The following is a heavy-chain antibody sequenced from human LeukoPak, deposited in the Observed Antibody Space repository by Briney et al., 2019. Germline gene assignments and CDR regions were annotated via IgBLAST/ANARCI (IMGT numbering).Heavy chain of an antibody. CDR3: ARGIAAAGTDYFDY. V-gene: IGHV1-2*02. CDR1: GYTFTGYH. CDR2: INPNSGGT. J-gene: IGHJ4*02. D-gene: IGHD6-13*01. Sequence: ASVKVSCKASGYTFTGYHMHWVRQAPGQGLEWMGWINPNSGGTNYAQKFQGRVTMTRDTSISTAYMELSRLRSDDTAVYYCARGIAAAGTDYFDYWGQGTLVTVSS.